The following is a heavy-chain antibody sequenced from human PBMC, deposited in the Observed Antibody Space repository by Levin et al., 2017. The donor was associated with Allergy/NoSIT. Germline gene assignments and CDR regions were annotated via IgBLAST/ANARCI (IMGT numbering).Heavy chain of an antibody. CDR1: GVSFRDYY. CDR3: ARGRLYWYFDL. D-gene: IGHD2/OR15-2a*01. Sequence: SETLSLTCSVSGVSFRDYYLSWIRQPPGKGPEWIGYIYYSGSTSYNPSLKSRVTMSVDTTKNQFSLKLRSVTAADTAVYFWARGRLYWYFDLWGRGTLVTVSS. J-gene: IGHJ2*01. CDR2: IYYSGST. V-gene: IGHV4-59*01.